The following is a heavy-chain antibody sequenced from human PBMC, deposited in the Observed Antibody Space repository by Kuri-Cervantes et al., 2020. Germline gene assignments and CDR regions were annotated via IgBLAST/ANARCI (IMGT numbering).Heavy chain of an antibody. D-gene: IGHD4-17*01. CDR1: GGSVSSGSYY. J-gene: IGHJ2*01. Sequence: SETLSLTCTVSGGSVSSGSYYWSWIRQPPGKGLEWIGYIYYSGSTNYNPSLKSRVTISVDTSKNQFSLKLSSATAADTAVYYCARRRYGDYDDWYFDLWGRGTLVTVSS. CDR3: ARRRYGDYDDWYFDL. V-gene: IGHV4-61*01. CDR2: IYYSGST.